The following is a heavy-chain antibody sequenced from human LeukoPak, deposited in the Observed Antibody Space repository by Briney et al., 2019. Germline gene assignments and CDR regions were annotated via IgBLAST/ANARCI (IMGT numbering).Heavy chain of an antibody. CDR3: SREASEVFDI. J-gene: IGHJ3*02. Sequence: GGSLRLSCAASGFTFSSYAMSWVRQAPGKGLEWVSAISGSGGSTYYADSVKGRFTVSKDNFKDTLYLHMNGLRPEDSAIYYCSREASEVFDIWGQGSMVTVS. CDR2: ISGSGGST. V-gene: IGHV3-23*01. CDR1: GFTFSSYA.